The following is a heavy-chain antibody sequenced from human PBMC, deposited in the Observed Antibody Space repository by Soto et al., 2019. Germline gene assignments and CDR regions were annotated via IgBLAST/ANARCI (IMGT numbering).Heavy chain of an antibody. CDR1: GYTLTELS. V-gene: IGHV1-24*01. D-gene: IGHD6-6*01. CDR2: FDPEDGET. Sequence: ASVKVSCKVSGYTLTELSMHWVRQAPGKGLEWMGGFDPEDGETIYAQKFQGRVTMTEDTSTDTAYMELSSLRSEDTAVYYCATVVLAARPLAFDIWGQGTMVTVSS. CDR3: ATVVLAARPLAFDI. J-gene: IGHJ3*02.